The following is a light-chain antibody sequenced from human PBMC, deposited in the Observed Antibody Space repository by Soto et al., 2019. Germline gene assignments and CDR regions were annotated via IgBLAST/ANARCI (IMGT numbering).Light chain of an antibody. CDR1: QFISTN. CDR3: QQYGSSPT. J-gene: IGKJ3*01. CDR2: YAS. V-gene: IGKV3-15*01. Sequence: EIVMTQSPATLSVSPGERVTLSCRASQFISTNLAWYQQRPGQAPRLLIYYASTRATGIPARFSGSGSGTEFSLTISSLQSEDFAVYYCQQYGSSPTFGPGTKVDIK.